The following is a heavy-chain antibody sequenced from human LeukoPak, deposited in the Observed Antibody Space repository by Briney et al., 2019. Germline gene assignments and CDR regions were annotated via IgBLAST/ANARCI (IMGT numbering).Heavy chain of an antibody. D-gene: IGHD6-6*01. J-gene: IGHJ3*02. CDR1: GGSISNYY. Sequence: PSETLSLTCTVSGGSISNYYWSWIRQPAGKGLEWIGRIYTSGSTNYNPSLKSRVTMSVDTSKNQFSLKLSSVTAADTAVYYCARDQGIEYPGSHDAFDIWGQGTMVTVSS. CDR2: IYTSGST. V-gene: IGHV4-4*07. CDR3: ARDQGIEYPGSHDAFDI.